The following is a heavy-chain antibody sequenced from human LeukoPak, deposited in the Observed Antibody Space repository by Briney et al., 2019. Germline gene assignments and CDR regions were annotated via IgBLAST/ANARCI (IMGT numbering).Heavy chain of an antibody. J-gene: IGHJ5*02. CDR1: GGSISSSSYY. CDR3: ARGDTYYYDSSASWLSP. D-gene: IGHD3-22*01. CDR2: IYHSGST. Sequence: SETLSLTCTVSGGSISSSSYYWGWIRQPPGKGLEWIGSIYHSGSTYYNPSLKSRVTISVDTSKNQFSLKLSSVTAADTAVYYCARGDTYYYDSSASWLSPWGQGTLVTVSS. V-gene: IGHV4-39*07.